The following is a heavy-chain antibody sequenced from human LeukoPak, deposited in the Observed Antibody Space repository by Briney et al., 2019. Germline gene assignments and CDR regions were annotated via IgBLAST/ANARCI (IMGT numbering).Heavy chain of an antibody. V-gene: IGHV4-61*01. J-gene: IGHJ3*02. CDR1: GYSINSGYS. CDR3: ASDYGDYDGAFDI. Sequence: SETLSLTCTVSGYSINSGYSWGWIRQPPGKGLEWIGYVYYSGTTNYNPSLKSRVTISVDTSKNQFSLKLSSVTAADTAVYYCASDYGDYDGAFDIWGQGTMVTVSS. D-gene: IGHD4-17*01. CDR2: VYYSGTT.